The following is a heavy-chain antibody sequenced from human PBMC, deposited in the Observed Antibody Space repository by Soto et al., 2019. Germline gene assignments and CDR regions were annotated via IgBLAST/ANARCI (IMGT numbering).Heavy chain of an antibody. Sequence: GGSLRLSCAASGFTFSNAWMSWVRQAPGKGLEWVGRIKSKTDGGTTDYAAPVKGRFTISREDSKNTLYLQMNSLKTEDTAVYYSTTEESGSYYYYGMDVWGQGTTVTVSS. CDR3: TTEESGSYYYYGMDV. CDR2: IKSKTDGGTT. CDR1: GFTFSNAW. J-gene: IGHJ6*02. V-gene: IGHV3-15*01. D-gene: IGHD1-26*01.